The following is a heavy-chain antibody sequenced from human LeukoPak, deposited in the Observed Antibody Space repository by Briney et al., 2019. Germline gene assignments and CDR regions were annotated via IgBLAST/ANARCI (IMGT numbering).Heavy chain of an antibody. D-gene: IGHD5-12*01. CDR3: ARGLIDIVATITSDY. V-gene: IGHV4-38-2*01. CDR1: GYSISSGYY. J-gene: IGHJ4*02. CDR2: IYHSGST. Sequence: SETLSLTCAVSGYSISSGYYWGWIRQPPGEGLEWIGSIYHSGSTYYNPSLKSRVTISVDTSKNQFSLKLSSVTAADTAVYYCARGLIDIVATITSDYWGQGTLVTVSS.